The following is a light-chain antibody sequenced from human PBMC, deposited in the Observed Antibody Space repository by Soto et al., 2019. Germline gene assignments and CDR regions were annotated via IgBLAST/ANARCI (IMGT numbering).Light chain of an antibody. J-gene: IGLJ2*01. V-gene: IGLV2-8*01. CDR3: SSYAGSNNLV. CDR2: EVT. CDR1: SSDVGGYKY. Sequence: QSALTQPPSASGSPGQSVTISCTGTSSDVGGYKYVSWYQQYPGEAPKLIIYEVTKRPSGVPDRFSASKSGNTASLTVSGLQAEDEAEYYCSSYAGSNNLVFGGGTKLTVL.